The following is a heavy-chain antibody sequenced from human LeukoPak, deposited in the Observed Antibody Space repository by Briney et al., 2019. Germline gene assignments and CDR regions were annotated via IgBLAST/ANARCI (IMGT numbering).Heavy chain of an antibody. Sequence: SETLSLTCTVSGGSISSYYWSWIRQPPGKGLEWIGYIYYSGSTNYNPSLKSRVTISVDTSKNQFSLKLSSVTPEDTAVYYCARDRITMVRGVIFLTGYYYYMDVWGKGTTVTISS. V-gene: IGHV4-59*12. J-gene: IGHJ6*03. CDR3: ARDRITMVRGVIFLTGYYYYMDV. CDR2: IYYSGST. CDR1: GGSISSYY. D-gene: IGHD3-10*01.